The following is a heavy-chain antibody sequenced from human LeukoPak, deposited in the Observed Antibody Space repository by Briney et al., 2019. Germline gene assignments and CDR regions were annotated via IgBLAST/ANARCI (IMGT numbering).Heavy chain of an antibody. D-gene: IGHD3-10*01. J-gene: IGHJ4*02. CDR2: INPISGGT. CDR1: GYTFTCYY. Sequence: ASVKVSCKASGYTFTCYYMHWVRQAPGQGLEWMGWINPISGGTNYAQKFQGRVTMTRDTSISTAYMELSRLRSDDTAVYYCARDRITMVRGVPGARFDYWGQGTLVTVSS. V-gene: IGHV1-2*02. CDR3: ARDRITMVRGVPGARFDY.